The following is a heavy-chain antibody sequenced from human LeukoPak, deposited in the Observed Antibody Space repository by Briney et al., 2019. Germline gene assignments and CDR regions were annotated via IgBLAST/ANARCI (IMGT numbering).Heavy chain of an antibody. CDR3: ATQTGSGLLTLP. D-gene: IGHD3-10*01. V-gene: IGHV4-39*01. Sequence: PSETLSLTCTVSGYSISSSNSYWGWIRQPPGKGLEWIASIYYTGNTYYNTSLKSRVTISIESSKNQISLRLTSVTATDTAMYYCATQTGSGLLTLPGGQGTLVTVSS. CDR1: GYSISSSNSY. J-gene: IGHJ1*01. CDR2: IYYTGNT.